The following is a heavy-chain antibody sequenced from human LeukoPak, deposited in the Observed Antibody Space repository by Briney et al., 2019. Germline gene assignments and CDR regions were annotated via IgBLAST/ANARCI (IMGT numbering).Heavy chain of an antibody. D-gene: IGHD3-3*01. V-gene: IGHV3-48*01. CDR3: ARDLTSYDFWSGYSGFDY. J-gene: IGHJ4*02. CDR2: ISSSSSTI. CDR1: GFTFSSYS. Sequence: PGGSLRLSCAASGFTFSSYSMNWVRQAPGKGLEWVSYISSSSSTIYYADSVKGRFTISRDNAKNSLDLQMNSLRAEDTAVSYCARDLTSYDFWSGYSGFDYWGQGTLVTVSS.